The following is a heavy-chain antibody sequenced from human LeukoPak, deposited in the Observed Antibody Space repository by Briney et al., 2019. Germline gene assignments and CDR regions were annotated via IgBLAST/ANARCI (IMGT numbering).Heavy chain of an antibody. CDR1: GFTFDDYA. CDR2: VSWNSGSR. V-gene: IGHV3-9*03. CDR3: AKVPYSSASGGYFDY. D-gene: IGHD6-6*01. Sequence: PGGSLRLSCAASGFTFDDYAMHWVQQAPAKGLVWVSVVSWNSGSRGYADSVKGRFTISRDNAKNYLYLQMDSLRAEDMALYYCAKVPYSSASGGYFDYWGQGTLVAVSS. J-gene: IGHJ4*02.